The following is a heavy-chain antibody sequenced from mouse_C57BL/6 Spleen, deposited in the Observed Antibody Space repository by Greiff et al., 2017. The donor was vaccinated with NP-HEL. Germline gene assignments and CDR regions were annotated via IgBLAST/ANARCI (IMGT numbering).Heavy chain of an antibody. CDR3: GRWGYDYAMDY. V-gene: IGHV1-55*01. Sequence: QVQLQQPGAELVKPGASVKMSCKASGYTFTSYWITWVKQRPGQGLEWIGDIYPGSGSTNYNEKFKSKATLTVDTSSSTAYMQLSSLTSEESAVFYWGRWGYDYAMDYWGQGTSVTVSS. CDR2: IYPGSGST. D-gene: IGHD2-10*02. CDR1: GYTFTSYW. J-gene: IGHJ4*01.